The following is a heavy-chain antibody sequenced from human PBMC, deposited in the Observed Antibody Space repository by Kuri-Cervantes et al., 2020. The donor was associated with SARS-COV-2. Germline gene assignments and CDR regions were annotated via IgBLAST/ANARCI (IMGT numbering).Heavy chain of an antibody. CDR2: ISSSSSYT. CDR1: GFTFSSYS. D-gene: IGHD3-10*01. J-gene: IGHJ4*02. V-gene: IGHV3-21*05. Sequence: GGSLRLSCAASGFTFSSYSMNWVRQAPGKGLEWVSYISSSSSYTNYADSVKGRFTISRDNAKNSLYLQMNSLRAEDTAVYYCAIGRGVRGVPLGQFDYWGQGTLVTVSS. CDR3: AIGRGVRGVPLGQFDY.